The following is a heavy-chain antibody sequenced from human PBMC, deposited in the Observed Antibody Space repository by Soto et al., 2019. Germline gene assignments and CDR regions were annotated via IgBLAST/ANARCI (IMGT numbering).Heavy chain of an antibody. CDR3: VRGDNWNDEASDY. CDR1: GFMFSNHG. J-gene: IGHJ4*02. D-gene: IGHD1-1*01. V-gene: IGHV3-33*01. Sequence: PGGSLRLSCAASGFMFSNHGMHWVRQAPGKGLEWVAVIWSDGNNRYYADSVKGRFTISRDNSKNTLYLQMNSLRAEDTAVYYCVRGDNWNDEASDYWGQGTRVTVSS. CDR2: IWSDGNNR.